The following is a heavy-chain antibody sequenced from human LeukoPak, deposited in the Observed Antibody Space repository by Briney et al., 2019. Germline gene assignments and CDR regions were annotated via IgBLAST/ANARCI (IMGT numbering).Heavy chain of an antibody. CDR3: ARDAVTGTNWFDP. Sequence: ASVKVSCKASGYTFTGYYMHWVRQAPGQGLEWMGWINPNSGGTNYAQKFQGRVTMTRDTSISTAYMELSRLRSDDTAVYYCARDAVTGTNWFDPWGQGTLVTVSS. CDR2: INPNSGGT. V-gene: IGHV1-2*02. CDR1: GYTFTGYY. D-gene: IGHD6-19*01. J-gene: IGHJ5*02.